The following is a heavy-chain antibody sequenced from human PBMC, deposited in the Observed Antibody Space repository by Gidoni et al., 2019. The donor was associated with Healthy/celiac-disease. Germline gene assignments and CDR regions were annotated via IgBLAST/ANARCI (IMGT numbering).Heavy chain of an antibody. D-gene: IGHD6-6*01. Sequence: EVQLVPSGAEVKKPGESLKISCKGSGYSFTSYWIGWVRQMPGKGLEWMGILYPGDSYTRYSPSFQGQVTISADKSISTAYLQWSSLKASDTAMYYCARHIGIAARPADYWGQGTLVTVSS. CDR1: GYSFTSYW. J-gene: IGHJ4*02. CDR2: LYPGDSYT. V-gene: IGHV5-51*01. CDR3: ARHIGIAARPADY.